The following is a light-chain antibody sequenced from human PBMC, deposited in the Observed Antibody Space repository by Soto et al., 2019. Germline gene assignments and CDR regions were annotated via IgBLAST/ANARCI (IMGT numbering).Light chain of an antibody. CDR3: QQYNNWPPIT. CDR1: QAIRND. CDR2: GSS. Sequence: DIQMTQSPSSLSASVGDRVTITCRASQAIRNDLAWYQQKPGRAPKRLIYGSSTLQSGVPSRFSGSGSGTEFTLTISSLQPEDFAVYYCQQYNNWPPITFGQGTRLE. J-gene: IGKJ5*01. V-gene: IGKV1-17*01.